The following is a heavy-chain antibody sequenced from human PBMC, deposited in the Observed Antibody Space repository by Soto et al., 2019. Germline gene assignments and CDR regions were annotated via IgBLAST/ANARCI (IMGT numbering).Heavy chain of an antibody. CDR1: GYTFTSYG. CDR2: ISAYNDNT. Sequence: QVQLVQSGAEVKKPGASVKVSCKASGYTFTSYGISWVRQAPGQGLEWIGWISAYNDNTNYAQKLQGRVTMTTDTSTSTAYMELSSLRSDDTAVYYCARVVKGHIVATINFDYWGQVTLVTVS. CDR3: ARVVKGHIVATINFDY. V-gene: IGHV1-18*04. J-gene: IGHJ4*02. D-gene: IGHD5-12*01.